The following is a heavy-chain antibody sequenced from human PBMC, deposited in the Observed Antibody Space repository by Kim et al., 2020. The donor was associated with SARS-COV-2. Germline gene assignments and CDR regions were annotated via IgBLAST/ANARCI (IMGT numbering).Heavy chain of an antibody. CDR1: GGTFSSYA. D-gene: IGHD3-22*01. CDR2: IIPIFGTA. Sequence: SVKVSCKASGGTFSSYAISWVRQAPGQGLEWMGGIIPIFGTANYAQKFQGRVTITADESTSTAYMELSSLRSEDTAVYYCARDLTYYYDSSGYPLGYWGQGTLVTVSS. V-gene: IGHV1-69*13. CDR3: ARDLTYYYDSSGYPLGY. J-gene: IGHJ4*02.